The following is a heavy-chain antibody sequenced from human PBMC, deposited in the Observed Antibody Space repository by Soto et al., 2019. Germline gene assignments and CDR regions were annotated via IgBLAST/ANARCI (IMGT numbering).Heavy chain of an antibody. CDR3: ARGDSSSGYQRVCRFDP. D-gene: IGHD6-13*01. CDR1: GGSFSGYY. CDR2: INHSGST. Sequence: QVQLQQWGAGLLKPSETLSLTCAVYGGSFSGYYWSWIRQPPGKGLEWIGEINHSGSTNYNPSLKSRVTISADTSKNQFSLKLSSVTAADTAVYYCARGDSSSGYQRVCRFDPWGQGTLVTVSS. J-gene: IGHJ5*02. V-gene: IGHV4-34*01.